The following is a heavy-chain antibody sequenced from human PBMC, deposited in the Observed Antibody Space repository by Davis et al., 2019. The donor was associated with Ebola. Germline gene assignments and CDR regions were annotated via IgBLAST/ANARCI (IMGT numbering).Heavy chain of an antibody. V-gene: IGHV4-34*01. Sequence: SETLSLTCAGAVYDGSSRPYSWSWIRQSPGKGLEWIGDINHSGSTNYNPSLKSRVTISIDMSKNQFSLKLSSVTAADTAVYYCARRTGTTSYYYGMDVWGKGTTVTVSS. D-gene: IGHD1-7*01. CDR2: INHSGST. CDR1: DGSSRPYS. J-gene: IGHJ6*04. CDR3: ARRTGTTSYYYGMDV.